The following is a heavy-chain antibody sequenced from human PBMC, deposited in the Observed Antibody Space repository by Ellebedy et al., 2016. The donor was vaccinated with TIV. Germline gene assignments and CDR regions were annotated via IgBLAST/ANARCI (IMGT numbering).Heavy chain of an antibody. J-gene: IGHJ3*02. D-gene: IGHD3-16*01. Sequence: GGSLRLXCAASGFTFSNYAMSWVRQAPGKGLEWVSAITGIGTSTYYADSVKGRFTISRDNSKNTLSLQMNSLGADDTAIYYCAKPMGPGGRFDAFDIWGQGTLVTVSS. CDR2: ITGIGTST. CDR1: GFTFSNYA. V-gene: IGHV3-23*01. CDR3: AKPMGPGGRFDAFDI.